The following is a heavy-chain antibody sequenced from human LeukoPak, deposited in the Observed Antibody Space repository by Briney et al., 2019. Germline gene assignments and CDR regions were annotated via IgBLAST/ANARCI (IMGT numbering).Heavy chain of an antibody. CDR2: ISSSGSTI. CDR1: GFTFSDYY. V-gene: IGHV3-11*01. CDR3: ARQSATPSYNWFDP. D-gene: IGHD1-26*01. Sequence: GGSLRLSCAASGFTFSDYYMSWIRQAPGKELEWVSYISSSGSTIYYADSVKGRFTISRDNAKNSLYLQMNSLRAEDTAVYYCARQSATPSYNWFDPWGQGTLVTVSS. J-gene: IGHJ5*02.